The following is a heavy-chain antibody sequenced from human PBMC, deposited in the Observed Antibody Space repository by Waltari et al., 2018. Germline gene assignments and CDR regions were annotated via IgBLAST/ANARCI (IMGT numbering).Heavy chain of an antibody. V-gene: IGHV3-33*01. CDR1: GFTFSSYG. Sequence: QVQLVESGGGVVQPGRSLRLSCAASGFTFSSYGMHWVRQAPGKGLEWVAVKWYDGSNKYYADSVKGRFTISRDNSKNTLYLQMNSLRAEDTAVYYCARVGKYCGGDCYYDYWGQGTLVTVSS. J-gene: IGHJ4*02. D-gene: IGHD2-21*02. CDR2: KWYDGSNK. CDR3: ARVGKYCGGDCYYDY.